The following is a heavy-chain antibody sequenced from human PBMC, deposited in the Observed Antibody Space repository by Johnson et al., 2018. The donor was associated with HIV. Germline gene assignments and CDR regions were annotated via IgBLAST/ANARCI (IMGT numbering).Heavy chain of an antibody. Sequence: QVQLLESGGGVVQPGRSLRLSCAASGFTFSTYTLHWVRLAPGKGLEWVAVISYDGSNKYYADSVKGRFAISRDNSKNTLYLQMNSLRAEDTALYYCARDTKVPRYNWNDGAFDIWGQGTMVTVYS. CDR3: ARDTKVPRYNWNDGAFDI. CDR2: ISYDGSNK. CDR1: GFTFSTYT. J-gene: IGHJ3*02. V-gene: IGHV3-30*09. D-gene: IGHD1-1*01.